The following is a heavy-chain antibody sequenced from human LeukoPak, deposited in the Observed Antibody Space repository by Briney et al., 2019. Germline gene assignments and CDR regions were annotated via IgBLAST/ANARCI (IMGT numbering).Heavy chain of an antibody. CDR3: ARRGYSYGYMGY. Sequence: SETLSLTCTVSGVSISSSSYYWGWIRQPPGKGLEWIGSIYYSGSTYYNPSLKSRVTISVDTSKNQFSLKLSSVTAADTAVYYCARRGYSYGYMGYWGQGTLVTVSS. J-gene: IGHJ4*02. CDR1: GVSISSSSYY. D-gene: IGHD5-18*01. CDR2: IYYSGST. V-gene: IGHV4-39*01.